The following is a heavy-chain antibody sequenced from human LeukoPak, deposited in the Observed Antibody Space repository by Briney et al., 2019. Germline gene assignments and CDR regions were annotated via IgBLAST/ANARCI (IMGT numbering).Heavy chain of an antibody. CDR3: ARRTFGGVIVLFDY. Sequence: PSETLSLTCTVSGGSISSSSYYWGWIRQPPGKGLEWIGSIYYSGSTYYNPSLESRVTISVDTSKNQFSLKLSSVTAADTAVYYCARRTFGGVIVLFDYWGQGTLVTVSS. D-gene: IGHD3-16*02. CDR1: GGSISSSSYY. CDR2: IYYSGST. V-gene: IGHV4-39*01. J-gene: IGHJ4*02.